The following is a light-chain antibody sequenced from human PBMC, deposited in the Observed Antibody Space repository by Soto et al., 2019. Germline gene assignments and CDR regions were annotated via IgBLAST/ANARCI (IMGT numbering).Light chain of an antibody. CDR3: QQYNNWPRT. V-gene: IGKV3-15*01. CDR2: GAS. J-gene: IGKJ1*01. Sequence: EIVMTQSPATLSVSPGERATLSCRASQSVSSYLAWYQQKPGQAPRLLIYGASNRATGIPARFSGSRSGTDFTLTISSLQSEDFAVYYCQQYNNWPRTFGQGTKVEIK. CDR1: QSVSSY.